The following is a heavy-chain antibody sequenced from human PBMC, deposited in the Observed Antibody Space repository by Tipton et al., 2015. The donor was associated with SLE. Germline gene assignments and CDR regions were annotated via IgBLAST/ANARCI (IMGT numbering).Heavy chain of an antibody. V-gene: IGHV4-59*11. J-gene: IGHJ4*02. CDR1: GISISTHY. D-gene: IGHD6-19*01. CDR3: ARRHSSGFTEYFDY. Sequence: TLSLTCKVSGISISTHYWSWIRQPPGKGLEWIGYISYNGRTNYNPPLRSRVTISVDTSKNQFSLKLNSVTAADTAVYYCARRHSSGFTEYFDYWGQGTLVTVPS. CDR2: ISYNGRT.